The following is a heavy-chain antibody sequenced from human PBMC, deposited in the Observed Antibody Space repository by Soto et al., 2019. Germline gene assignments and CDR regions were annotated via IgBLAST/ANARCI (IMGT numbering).Heavy chain of an antibody. V-gene: IGHV3-30*18. CDR3: AKRYNWNEGDYYYYGMDV. CDR2: ISYDGSNK. J-gene: IGHJ6*02. CDR1: GFTFSSYG. Sequence: PGGSLRLSCAASGFTFSSYGMHWVRQAPGKGLEWVAVISYDGSNKYYADSVKGRFTIPSDNSKNTLYLQMNSLRAEDTALYYCAKRYNWNEGDYYYYGMDVWGQGTTVTVSS. D-gene: IGHD1-1*01.